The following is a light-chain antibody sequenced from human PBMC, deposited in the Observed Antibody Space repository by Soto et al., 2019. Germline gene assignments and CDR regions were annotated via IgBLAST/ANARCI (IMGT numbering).Light chain of an antibody. CDR3: AAWDDRLSGGV. Sequence: QSALTQPRSVSGSPGQSVTISCTGTSSDVGGYNYVSWYQQHPGKAPKLMIYDVSKRPSGVPDRFSGSKSGNTASLTISGLQAEDEADYYCAAWDDRLSGGVFGGGTKLTVL. CDR1: SSDVGGYNY. V-gene: IGLV2-11*01. J-gene: IGLJ3*02. CDR2: DVS.